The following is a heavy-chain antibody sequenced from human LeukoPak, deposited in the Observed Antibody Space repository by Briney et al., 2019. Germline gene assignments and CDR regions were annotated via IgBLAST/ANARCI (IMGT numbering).Heavy chain of an antibody. D-gene: IGHD2-15*01. J-gene: IGHJ3*01. CDR2: IITKARGETP. Sequence: GGSLRLSCEASGFPFQNAYMSWVSQAPGKGLEWLGRIITKARGETPEYAAPVKGRFSISRDGSKHTLYLEINSLKAEDTAIYYCTTGFGVVTVVPGTPVDAFDFWGQGTMVTVSS. V-gene: IGHV3-15*01. CDR3: TTGFGVVTVVPGTPVDAFDF. CDR1: GFPFQNAY.